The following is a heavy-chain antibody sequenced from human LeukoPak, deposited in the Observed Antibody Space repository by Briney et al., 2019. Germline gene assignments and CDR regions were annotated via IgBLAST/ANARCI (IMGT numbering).Heavy chain of an antibody. V-gene: IGHV3-21*01. J-gene: IGHJ4*02. CDR2: ISSSSSYI. CDR3: AREDDYGGNLGSFDY. D-gene: IGHD4-23*01. Sequence: GGSLRLSCAASGFTFSSYSMNWVRQAPGKGLEWVSSISSSSSYIYYADSVKGRFTISRDNAKNSLYLQMNSLRAEDTAVYYCAREDDYGGNLGSFDYWGQGTLVTVSS. CDR1: GFTFSSYS.